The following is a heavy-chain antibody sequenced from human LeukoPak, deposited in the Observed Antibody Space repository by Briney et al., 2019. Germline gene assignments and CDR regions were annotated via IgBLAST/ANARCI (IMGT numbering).Heavy chain of an antibody. V-gene: IGHV3-53*01. CDR1: GFTVSSNY. Sequence: GGPLRLSCAASGFTVSSNYMSWVRQAPGKGLEWVSVIYSGGSTYYADSVKGRFTISRDNSKNTLYLQMNSLRAEDTAVYYCARAGYYYGSDYWGQGTLVTVSS. D-gene: IGHD3-10*01. CDR3: ARAGYYYGSDY. CDR2: IYSGGST. J-gene: IGHJ4*02.